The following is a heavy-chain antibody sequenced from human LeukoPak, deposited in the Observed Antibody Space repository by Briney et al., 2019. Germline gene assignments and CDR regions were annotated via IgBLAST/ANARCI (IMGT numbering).Heavy chain of an antibody. CDR1: GFTFSDYY. D-gene: IGHD6-25*01. CDR3: ATSDDAAGTS. J-gene: IGHJ5*02. V-gene: IGHV3-11*01. CDR2: ISGNGDTI. Sequence: GGSLRLSCAASGFTFSDYYMSWIRQAPGKGLEWFSFISGNGDTIYYADSVRGRFTISRDNAKNSLYLQMNSLRADDTAVYYCATSDDAAGTSWGQGTLVTVSS.